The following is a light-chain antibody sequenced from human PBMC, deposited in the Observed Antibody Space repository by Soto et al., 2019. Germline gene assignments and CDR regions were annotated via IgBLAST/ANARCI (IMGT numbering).Light chain of an antibody. J-gene: IGLJ2*01. CDR2: DVT. CDR3: SSYTTGRTLV. CDR1: NSDVGAYNF. V-gene: IGLV2-14*03. Sequence: QSALTQPASVSGSPGQSITISCTGTNSDVGAYNFVSWYQQHPGKAPKLMIYDVTSRPSGVSNRFSDSKSGNTASLTISGLQAEDEADYYCSSYTTGRTLVFGGGTKVTVL.